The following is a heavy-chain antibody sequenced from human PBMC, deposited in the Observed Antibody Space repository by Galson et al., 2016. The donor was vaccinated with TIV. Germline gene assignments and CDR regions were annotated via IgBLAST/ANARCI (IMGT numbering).Heavy chain of an antibody. CDR2: IDWDDDI. D-gene: IGHD3-22*01. J-gene: IGHJ4*02. V-gene: IGHV2-70*11. CDR1: GFSLSTSGMC. Sequence: PALVKPTQTLTLTCSFSGFSLSTSGMCVSWIRQPPGKALEWLARIDWDDDIYYSPFMKTRLTISKDTSKNQVVLTMTNLDPVDTATYYCARTSDYYDSSGYYEGILYFDYWGQGSRVTVSS. CDR3: ARTSDYYDSSGYYEGILYFDY.